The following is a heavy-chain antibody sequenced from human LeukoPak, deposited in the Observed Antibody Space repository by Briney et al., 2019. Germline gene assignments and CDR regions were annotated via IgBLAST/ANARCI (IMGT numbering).Heavy chain of an antibody. CDR2: IKQDGSEK. Sequence: PGGSLRLSCAASGFTFGSYWMSWVRQAPGKGLEWVANIKQDGSEKYYVDSVKGRFTISRDNAKNSLYLQMNSLRAEDTAVYYCARAYYFDYWGQGTLVTVSS. J-gene: IGHJ4*02. CDR1: GFTFGSYW. V-gene: IGHV3-7*03. CDR3: ARAYYFDY.